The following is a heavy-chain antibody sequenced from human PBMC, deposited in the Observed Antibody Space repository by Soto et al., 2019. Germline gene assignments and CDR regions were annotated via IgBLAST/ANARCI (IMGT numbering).Heavy chain of an antibody. CDR1: GYTLTELS. Sequence: ASVKVSWKVSGYTLTELSMHWVRQAPGKGLEWMGGFDPEDGETIYAQKFQGRVTMTEDTSTDTAYMELSSLRSEDTAVYYCATTGLGYYYYYYGMDVWGQGTTVTVSS. J-gene: IGHJ6*02. D-gene: IGHD4-17*01. CDR2: FDPEDGET. V-gene: IGHV1-24*01. CDR3: ATTGLGYYYYYYGMDV.